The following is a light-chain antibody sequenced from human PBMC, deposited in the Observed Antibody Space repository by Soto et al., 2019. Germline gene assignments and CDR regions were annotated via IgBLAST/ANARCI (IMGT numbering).Light chain of an antibody. Sequence: AIRMTQSPSSFSASTGDRLTITCRASQAISSYLAWYQQKPGKAPKLLIYAASTLQSGVPSSFSGSGSGTDFNLTISCLRSEDFATYYCQQYYNYPRTFGQGTKVEIK. J-gene: IGKJ2*01. V-gene: IGKV1-8*01. CDR2: AAS. CDR1: QAISSY. CDR3: QQYYNYPRT.